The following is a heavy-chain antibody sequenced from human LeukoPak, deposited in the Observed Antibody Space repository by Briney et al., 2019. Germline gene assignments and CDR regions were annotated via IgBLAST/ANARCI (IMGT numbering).Heavy chain of an antibody. CDR1: GGTFSSYA. CDR2: IIPIFGTA. Sequence: SVKVSCKASGGTFSSYAISWVRQAPGQGLEWMGGIIPIFGTANYAQKFQGRVTITADESTSTAYMELSSLRSEDTAVYYCAADGNYDSSGPLHYWGQGTLVTVSS. D-gene: IGHD3-22*01. V-gene: IGHV1-69*13. CDR3: AADGNYDSSGPLHY. J-gene: IGHJ4*02.